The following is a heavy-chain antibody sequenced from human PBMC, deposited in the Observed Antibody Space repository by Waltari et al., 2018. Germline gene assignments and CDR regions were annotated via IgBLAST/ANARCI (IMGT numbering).Heavy chain of an antibody. CDR1: GYSISSGYY. D-gene: IGHD1-20*01. V-gene: IGHV4-38-2*01. CDR2: IYHSGGT. J-gene: IGHJ4*02. Sequence: QVQLQESGPGLVKPSETLSLTCAVSGYSISSGYYWGWIRQPPGKGLEWIGSIYHSGGTYYNPSLKSRVTISVDTSKNQFSLKLSAVTAADTAVYYCAKKTASGITGTHYFDYWGQGTLVTVSS. CDR3: AKKTASGITGTHYFDY.